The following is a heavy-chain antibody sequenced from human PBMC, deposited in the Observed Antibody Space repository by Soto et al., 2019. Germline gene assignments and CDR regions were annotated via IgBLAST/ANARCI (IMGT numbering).Heavy chain of an antibody. J-gene: IGHJ4*02. Sequence: EVQLVESGGGLVQPGGSLRLSCAASGFTFSSYEMNWVRQAPGKGLEWVSYISSSGSTIYYADSVKGRFTISRDNAKNSLYLQMNSLRAEDTAVYYCASAQGPNLHDYVWGSYQPLADYWGQGTLVTVSS. CDR2: ISSSGSTI. CDR1: GFTFSSYE. V-gene: IGHV3-48*03. CDR3: ASAQGPNLHDYVWGSYQPLADY. D-gene: IGHD3-16*02.